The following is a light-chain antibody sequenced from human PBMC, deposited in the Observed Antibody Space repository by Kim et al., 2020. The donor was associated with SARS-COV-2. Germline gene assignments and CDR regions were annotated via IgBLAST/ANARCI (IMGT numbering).Light chain of an antibody. CDR2: TAS. CDR1: QSVRSNY. Sequence: APGKRATLSCRASQSVRSNYLAWYQQKPGQAPRLLIYTASNRATGIPDRFSGSGSGTDFTLTISRLEPEDFAVYYCQQYCSSPRTFGQGTKVDIK. J-gene: IGKJ1*01. CDR3: QQYCSSPRT. V-gene: IGKV3-20*01.